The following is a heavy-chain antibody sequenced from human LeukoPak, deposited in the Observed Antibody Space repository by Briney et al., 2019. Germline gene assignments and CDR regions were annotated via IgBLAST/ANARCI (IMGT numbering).Heavy chain of an antibody. D-gene: IGHD5-12*01. CDR3: ARDGLVATPYGMDV. CDR2: ISAYNGNT. V-gene: IGHV1-18*01. Sequence: GASLKVSCKASGYTFTSYGISWVRQAPGQGLEWMGWISAYNGNTNYAQKLQGRVTMTTDTSTSTAYMELRSLRSDDTAVYYCARDGLVATPYGMDVWGQGTTVTVSS. CDR1: GYTFTSYG. J-gene: IGHJ6*02.